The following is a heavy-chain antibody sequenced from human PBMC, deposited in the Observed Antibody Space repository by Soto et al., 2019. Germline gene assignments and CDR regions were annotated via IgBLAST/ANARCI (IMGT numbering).Heavy chain of an antibody. CDR1: GYTFTSYG. J-gene: IGHJ6*02. D-gene: IGHD5-12*01. Sequence: QVQLVQSGAEVKKPGASVKVSCKASGYTFTSYGISWVRQAPGQGLEWMGWISAYNGNTNYAQKLQGRVTMTTDTSTSKAYMELRSLRTDDTAVYYCARHGGGYDEPGIYYDGMDVWGQGNTGTVSS. CDR3: ARHGGGYDEPGIYYDGMDV. V-gene: IGHV1-18*01. CDR2: ISAYNGNT.